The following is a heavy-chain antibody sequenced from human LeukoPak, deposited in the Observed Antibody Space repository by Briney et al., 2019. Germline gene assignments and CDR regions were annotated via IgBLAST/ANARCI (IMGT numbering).Heavy chain of an antibody. CDR3: ARYRNLYAAAGPDAFDI. CDR1: GGSFSGYY. CDR2: IYYSGST. V-gene: IGHV4-59*01. Sequence: SETLSLTCAVYGGSFSGYYWSWIRQPPGKGLEWIGYIYYSGSTNYNPSLKSRVTISVDTSKNQFSLKLSSVTAADTAVYYCARYRNLYAAAGPDAFDIWGQGTMVTVSS. D-gene: IGHD6-13*01. J-gene: IGHJ3*02.